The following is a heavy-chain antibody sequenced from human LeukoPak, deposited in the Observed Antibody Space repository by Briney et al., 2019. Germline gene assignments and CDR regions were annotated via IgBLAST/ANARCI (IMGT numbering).Heavy chain of an antibody. V-gene: IGHV4-39*07. CDR3: ARQDWFDP. J-gene: IGHJ5*02. CDR1: GGSISSSSYY. CDR2: LSYTGST. Sequence: SETLSLTCTVSGGSISSSSYYWGWIRQPPGEGLEWIATLSYTGSTYHNPSLKSRVTISVDTSKNQFSLKLSSVTAADTAVYYCARQDWFDPWGQGTLVTVSS.